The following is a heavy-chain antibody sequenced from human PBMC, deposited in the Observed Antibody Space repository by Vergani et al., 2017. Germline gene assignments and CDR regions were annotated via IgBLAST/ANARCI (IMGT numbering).Heavy chain of an antibody. CDR3: ARVNTETNGHLYYCYYMDV. CDR2: IDHTGRP. Sequence: QVQLQQWGGGLLKPSETLSLTCVVNGGSFTSYHWTWIRQSPGEGLEWVGDIDHTGRPDYNPSLKSRLTMSVDKSRNQFPLTVNSVTATDTAIYFCARVNTETNGHLYYCYYMDVWGQGTAVTVS. CDR1: GGSFTSYH. D-gene: IGHD2-8*01. J-gene: IGHJ6*03. V-gene: IGHV4-34*01.